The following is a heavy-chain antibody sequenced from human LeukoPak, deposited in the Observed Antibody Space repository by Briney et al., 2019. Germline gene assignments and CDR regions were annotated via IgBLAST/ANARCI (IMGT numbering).Heavy chain of an antibody. CDR2: ISYSSSTI. Sequence: GGSLRLSCAASGFTFSSYSMNWARQAPGKGLEWVSYISYSSSTIYYADSVKGRFTISRDNGENSLYLQMNSLRAEDTAVYYCARDRLHYGEYEKTFDYWGQGTLVTVSS. V-gene: IGHV3-48*01. D-gene: IGHD4-17*01. CDR1: GFTFSSYS. J-gene: IGHJ4*02. CDR3: ARDRLHYGEYEKTFDY.